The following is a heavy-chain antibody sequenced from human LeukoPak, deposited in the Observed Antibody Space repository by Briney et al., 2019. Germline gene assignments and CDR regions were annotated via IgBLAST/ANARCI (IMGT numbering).Heavy chain of an antibody. V-gene: IGHV4-34*01. Sequence: SETLSLTCAVYGGSFSGYYWSWIRQPPGKGLEWIGEINHSGSTNYNPSLKSRVTISVDTSKNQFSLKLSSVTAADTAVYYCARDIAVQYYYYGMDVWGQGTTVTVSS. CDR1: GGSFSGYY. CDR2: INHSGST. D-gene: IGHD6-19*01. J-gene: IGHJ6*02. CDR3: ARDIAVQYYYYGMDV.